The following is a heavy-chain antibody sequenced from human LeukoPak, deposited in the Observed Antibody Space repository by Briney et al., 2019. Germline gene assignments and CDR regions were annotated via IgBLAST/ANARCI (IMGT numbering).Heavy chain of an antibody. V-gene: IGHV3-66*01. CDR1: GFTVSSNY. CDR3: ARGYATRGRDYSVGFDY. J-gene: IGHJ4*02. CDR2: IYSGGST. Sequence: GGSLRLSCAASGFTVSSNYMSWVRQAPGKGLEGVSVIYSGGSTYYADSVKGRFTISRDNSKNTLYLQMDSLRAEDTAVYFCARGYATRGRDYSVGFDYWGQGALVTVSS. D-gene: IGHD4-11*01.